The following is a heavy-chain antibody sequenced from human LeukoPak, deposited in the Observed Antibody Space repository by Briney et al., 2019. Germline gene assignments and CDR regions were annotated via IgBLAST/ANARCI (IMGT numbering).Heavy chain of an antibody. CDR3: ATAYYYDTRGYNPVDY. CDR1: GFTFSSHA. J-gene: IGHJ4*02. Sequence: GGSLRLSFAASGFTFSSHAMTWVRQAPGRGLEWVSAISGSGGSTYYADSVKGRFTISRDNSKNTLYLQTSILRGEDTAVYYCATAYYYDTRGYNPVDYWGQGTLVTVSS. V-gene: IGHV3-23*01. CDR2: ISGSGGST. D-gene: IGHD3-22*01.